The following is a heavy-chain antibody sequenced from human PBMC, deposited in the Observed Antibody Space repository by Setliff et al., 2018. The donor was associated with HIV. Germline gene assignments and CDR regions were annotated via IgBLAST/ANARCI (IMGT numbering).Heavy chain of an antibody. V-gene: IGHV4-28*05. J-gene: IGHJ3*02. CDR1: GYSIGTNEW. Sequence: PSETLSLTCAVSGYSIGTNEWWGWIRQPPGKGLAWIGYISNSGKIYYDPSLNSRVTLSADTSKNQLSLKLTSVTAEDTGVYYCARTVPHSAAQDAFDIWGQGTVVTVSS. CDR2: ISNSGKI. D-gene: IGHD4-4*01. CDR3: ARTVPHSAAQDAFDI.